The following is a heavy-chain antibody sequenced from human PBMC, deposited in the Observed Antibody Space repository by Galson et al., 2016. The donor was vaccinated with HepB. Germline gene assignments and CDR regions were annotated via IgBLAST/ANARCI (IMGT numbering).Heavy chain of an antibody. CDR3: AREYTSSWSATYYYGMAV. D-gene: IGHD6-13*01. CDR1: GASVSSESYY. CDR2: VFDSGRT. V-gene: IGHV4-61*01. Sequence: SETLSLTCSVSGASVSSESYYWNWIRQPPGKGLEWIGYVFDSGRTNYNPSPKSRATISVDTSSNQFSLKLSFVTAADTAMNYCAREYTSSWSATYYYGMAVWGQGTTVTVS. J-gene: IGHJ6*02.